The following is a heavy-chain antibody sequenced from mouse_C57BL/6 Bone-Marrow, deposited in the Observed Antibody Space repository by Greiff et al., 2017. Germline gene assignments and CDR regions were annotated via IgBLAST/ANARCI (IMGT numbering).Heavy chain of an antibody. Sequence: EVKLQESVAELVRPGASVKLSCTASGFNIKNTYMHWVKQRPEQGLEWIGRIDPANGNTTYAPKFQGKATITADTSSTTAYLQLSSLTSEDTAIYYCSRSVYYYGSSCGHWGHSTTRTVSS. CDR2: IDPANGNT. CDR1: GFNIKNTY. D-gene: IGHD1-1*01. V-gene: IGHV14-3*01. J-gene: IGHJ2*01. CDR3: SRSVYYYGSSCGH.